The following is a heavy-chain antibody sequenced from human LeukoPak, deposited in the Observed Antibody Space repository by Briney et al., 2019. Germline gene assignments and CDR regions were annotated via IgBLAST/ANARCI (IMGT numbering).Heavy chain of an antibody. Sequence: SETLSLTCAVYGGSFSGYYWSWIRQPPGKGLEWIGEINHSGSTNYNPSLKSRVTISVDTSKNQFSLKLSSVTAADTAVYYCARESGYYDSSGYLYWYFDLWGRGTLVTVSS. D-gene: IGHD3-22*01. V-gene: IGHV4-34*01. CDR3: ARESGYYDSSGYLYWYFDL. CDR1: GGSFSGYY. CDR2: INHSGST. J-gene: IGHJ2*01.